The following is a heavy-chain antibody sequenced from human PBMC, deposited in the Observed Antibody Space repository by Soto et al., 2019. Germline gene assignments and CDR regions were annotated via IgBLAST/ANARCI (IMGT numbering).Heavy chain of an antibody. D-gene: IGHD2-21*01. CDR1: GYTFTHYY. CDR3: ASCPIYGGDSYFAY. Sequence: QVQLVQSGAEVRKPGASVKLSCQASGYTFTHYYIHWVRQAPGQGLEWLGIINPDTGTTSYAQTCQGRVTLTTDTSGSTVYLESSGLAAEDTAVYYCASCPIYGGDSYFAYWGQGTLVTVSS. J-gene: IGHJ4*02. CDR2: INPDTGTT. V-gene: IGHV1-46*01.